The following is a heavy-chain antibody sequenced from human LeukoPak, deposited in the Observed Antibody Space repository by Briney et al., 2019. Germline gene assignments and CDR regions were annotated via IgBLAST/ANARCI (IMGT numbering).Heavy chain of an antibody. Sequence: QPGGSLRLSCAASGFTVSSNYMSWVRQAPGKGLEWVSAISGSGGSTYYADSVKGRFTISRDNSKNTLYLQMNSLRAEDTAVYYCAKDQSSWPLGPHRNNWFDPWGQGTLVTVSS. V-gene: IGHV3-23*01. D-gene: IGHD6-13*01. CDR1: GFTVSSNY. CDR3: AKDQSSWPLGPHRNNWFDP. CDR2: ISGSGGST. J-gene: IGHJ5*02.